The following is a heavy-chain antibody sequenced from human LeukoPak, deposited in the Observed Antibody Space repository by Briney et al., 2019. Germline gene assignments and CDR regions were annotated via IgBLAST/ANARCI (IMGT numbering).Heavy chain of an antibody. J-gene: IGHJ5*02. D-gene: IGHD3-22*01. CDR2: IYYSGST. CDR1: XGSXSSGGXX. CDR3: TRDGPRSSGYPDT. V-gene: IGHV4-31*02. Sequence: SXGSXSSGGXXXXWIRXHPXXXLXWIGYIYYSGSTYYNPSLKSRVTISVDTSKNQFSLRLNSVTAADTAVYYCTRDGPRSSGYPDTWGQGTLVTVSS.